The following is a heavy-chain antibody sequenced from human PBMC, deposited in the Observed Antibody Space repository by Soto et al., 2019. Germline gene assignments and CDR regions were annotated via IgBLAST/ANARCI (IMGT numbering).Heavy chain of an antibody. CDR2: VHPGNSDI. CDR3: AALTGATFH. CDR1: GYIFNSYW. J-gene: IGHJ4*02. V-gene: IGHV5-51*01. Sequence: VESLKISCKASGYIFNSYWICWVRQMPVKGLEWMGIVHPGNSDIRYSPSFQGQVTVSVDRSISTAYLQWSSLKASDTAMYYCAALTGATFHWGQGTLVTVSS. D-gene: IGHD1-20*01.